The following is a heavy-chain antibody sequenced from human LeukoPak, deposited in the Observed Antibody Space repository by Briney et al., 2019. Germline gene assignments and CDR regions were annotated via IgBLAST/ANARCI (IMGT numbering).Heavy chain of an antibody. Sequence: SETLSLTCTVSGGSINSYYWSWIRQPPGKGLEWIGYIYYSGSINYNPSLKSRVTISVDTSKNQFSLKLSSVTAADTAVYYCARHLVGATISWFDPWGQGTLVTVSS. V-gene: IGHV4-59*08. CDR1: GGSINSYY. J-gene: IGHJ5*02. D-gene: IGHD1-26*01. CDR2: IYYSGSI. CDR3: ARHLVGATISWFDP.